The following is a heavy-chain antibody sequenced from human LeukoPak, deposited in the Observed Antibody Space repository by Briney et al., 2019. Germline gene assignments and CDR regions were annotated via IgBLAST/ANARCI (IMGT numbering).Heavy chain of an antibody. Sequence: ASVKVSCKASGYTFTGYYMHWVRQAPGQGLEWMGWINPNSGGTNYAQKFQGRVTMTRDASISTAYMELSRLRSDDTAVYYCATMDTVFAPLDYWGQGTLVTVSS. CDR1: GYTFTGYY. V-gene: IGHV1-2*02. D-gene: IGHD5-18*01. CDR3: ATMDTVFAPLDY. CDR2: INPNSGGT. J-gene: IGHJ4*02.